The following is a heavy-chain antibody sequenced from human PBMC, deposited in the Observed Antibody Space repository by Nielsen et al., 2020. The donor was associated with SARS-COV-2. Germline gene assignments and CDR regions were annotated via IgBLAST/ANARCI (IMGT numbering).Heavy chain of an antibody. CDR1: GGSISSYY. CDR2: IYYSGST. D-gene: IGHD6-19*01. CDR3: ARQDSSGWYGGHYYGMDV. J-gene: IGHJ6*02. V-gene: IGHV4-59*01. Sequence: SETLSLTCTVSGGSISSYYWSWIRQPPGKGLEWIGYIYYSGSTNYNPSLKSRVTISVDTSKNQFSLKLSSVTAADTAVYYCARQDSSGWYGGHYYGMDVWGQGTTVTVSS.